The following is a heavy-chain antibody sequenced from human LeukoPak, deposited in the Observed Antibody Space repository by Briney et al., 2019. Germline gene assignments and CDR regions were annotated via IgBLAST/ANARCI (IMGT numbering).Heavy chain of an antibody. J-gene: IGHJ4*02. CDR3: ARDLIGRYTFDY. V-gene: IGHV3-30-3*01. CDR2: MSPDGNKK. CDR1: GFTFGDYN. D-gene: IGHD3-10*01. Sequence: GRSLRLSCAASGFTFGDYNMHWVRQAPGKGLDWVALMSPDGNKKYYADSVKGRFTISKNTVDLQLNSLRAEDTAIYYCARDLIGRYTFDYCGQGTLVTVSS.